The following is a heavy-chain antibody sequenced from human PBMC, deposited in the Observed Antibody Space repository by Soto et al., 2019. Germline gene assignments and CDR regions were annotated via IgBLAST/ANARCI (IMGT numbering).Heavy chain of an antibody. Sequence: SETLSLTCTVSGGSVSSGSYYWSWIRQPPGKGLEWIGYTYYSGSTNYNPSLKSRVTISVDTSKNQFSLKLSSVTAADTAVYYCARDRVDTAMVNYYYGMDVWGQGTTVTVSS. CDR3: ARDRVDTAMVNYYYGMDV. CDR2: TYYSGST. CDR1: GGSVSSGSYY. D-gene: IGHD5-18*01. V-gene: IGHV4-61*01. J-gene: IGHJ6*02.